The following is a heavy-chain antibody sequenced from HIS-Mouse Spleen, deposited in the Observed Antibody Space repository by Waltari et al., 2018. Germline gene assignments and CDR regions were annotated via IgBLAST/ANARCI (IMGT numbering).Heavy chain of an antibody. CDR3: ARGRFHSWNDAFDI. CDR2: INHSGST. J-gene: IGHJ3*02. V-gene: IGHV4-34*01. CDR1: GGSFSGYY. D-gene: IGHD1-1*01. Sequence: QVQLQQWGAGLLKPSETLSLTCAVCGGSFSGYYWSCSRPPPGKGLEWIGEINHSGSTNYNPSLKSRVTISVDTSKNQFSLKLSSVTAADTAVYYCARGRFHSWNDAFDIWGQGTMVTVSS.